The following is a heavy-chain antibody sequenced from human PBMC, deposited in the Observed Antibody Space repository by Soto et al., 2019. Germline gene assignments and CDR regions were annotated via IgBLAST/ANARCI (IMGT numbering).Heavy chain of an antibody. CDR3: ARGIRNYYGTDV. CDR2: IKGDGSNT. Sequence: EVQLVESGGGLVQPGGSLRLSCAASGFTFSDYWMHWVRQGPGKGLVWVSRIKGDGSNTNYVDSVRGRFTISRDNAKNTVYLQMNSLRDEDTAVYYCARGIRNYYGTDVWGQGTTVTVSS. J-gene: IGHJ6*02. D-gene: IGHD5-18*01. CDR1: GFTFSDYW. V-gene: IGHV3-74*01.